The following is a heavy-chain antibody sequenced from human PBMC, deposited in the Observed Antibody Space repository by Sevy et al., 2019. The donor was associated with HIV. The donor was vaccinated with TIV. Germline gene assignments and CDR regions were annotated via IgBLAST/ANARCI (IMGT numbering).Heavy chain of an antibody. CDR2: ISDSSATI. CDR1: GFTYS. Sequence: GGSLRLSCVASGFTYSMNWVRQAPGKGLEGVSYISDSSATIHYADSVKGRFTISRDNAKNPLYLQMNTLRAEDTAVYYCASQRGGYERLYYFDSWGQGTLVTVSS. J-gene: IGHJ4*02. V-gene: IGHV3-48*01. CDR3: ASQRGGYERLYYFDS. D-gene: IGHD5-12*01.